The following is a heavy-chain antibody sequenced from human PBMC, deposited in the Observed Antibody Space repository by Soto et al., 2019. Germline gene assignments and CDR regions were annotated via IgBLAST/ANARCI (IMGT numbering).Heavy chain of an antibody. CDR2: ISYDGSNK. Sequence: QVQLVESGGGVVQPGRSLRLSCAASGFTLSSYAMHWVRQAPGKGLEWVAVISYDGSNKYYADSVKGRFTISRDNSMNTLYLQMNSLRAEDTAVYYCARVLDIVVVPAAMGDYYYGMAVWGQGTTVTVSS. V-gene: IGHV3-30-3*01. CDR3: ARVLDIVVVPAAMGDYYYGMAV. CDR1: GFTLSSYA. D-gene: IGHD2-2*01. J-gene: IGHJ6*02.